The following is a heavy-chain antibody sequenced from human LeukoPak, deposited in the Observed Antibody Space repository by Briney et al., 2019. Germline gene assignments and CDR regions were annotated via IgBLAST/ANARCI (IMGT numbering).Heavy chain of an antibody. J-gene: IGHJ3*02. CDR1: EFTFCTYI. Sequence: GGSLRLSCAASEFTFCTYIMKWVRQAPGQGLEWVSCIRGGSDYICYADSVKGRFTISRDNARNSLYLKMNGRRAEDTAGYYCTRDRMPSLERLGACDIGREGTSVSVPS. CDR3: TRDRMPSLERLGACDI. V-gene: IGHV3-21*06. CDR2: IRGGSDYI. D-gene: IGHD6-25*01.